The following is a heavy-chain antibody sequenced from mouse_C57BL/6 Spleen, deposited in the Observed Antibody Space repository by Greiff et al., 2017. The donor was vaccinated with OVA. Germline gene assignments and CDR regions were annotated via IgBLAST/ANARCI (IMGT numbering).Heavy chain of an antibody. CDR2: IDPSDTYT. V-gene: IGHV1-50*01. Sequence: QVQLQQPGAELVKPGASVKLSCKASGYTFTSYWMQWVKQRPGQGLEWIGEIDPSDTYTNYNQKFKGKATLTVDTSSSTAYMQLSSLTSEGSAVYYCARGASWDYWGKGTTLTVSA. CDR1: GYTFTSYW. D-gene: IGHD6-1*01. CDR3: ARGASWDY. J-gene: IGHJ2*01.